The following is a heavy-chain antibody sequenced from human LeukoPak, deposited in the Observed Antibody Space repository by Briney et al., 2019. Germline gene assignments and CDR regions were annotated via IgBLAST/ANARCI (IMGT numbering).Heavy chain of an antibody. CDR1: GFTFSNYW. CDR3: AVQRTLWQQVLDH. Sequence: GGSLRLSCAASGFTFSNYWMHWVRQAPGKGLVWVSRINSDGSNTNYADSVKGRFTISRDNSKNTLYLQMNSLRAEDTAVYYCAVQRTLWQQVLDHWGQGTLVTVSS. V-gene: IGHV3-74*01. D-gene: IGHD6-13*01. CDR2: INSDGSNT. J-gene: IGHJ4*02.